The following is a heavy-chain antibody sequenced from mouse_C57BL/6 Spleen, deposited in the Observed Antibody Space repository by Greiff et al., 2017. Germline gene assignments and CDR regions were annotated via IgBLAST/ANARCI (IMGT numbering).Heavy chain of an antibody. Sequence: QVQLQQPGAELVKPGASVKLSCKASGYTFTSYWMQWVKQRPGQGLEWIGEIDPSDSYTNYNQKFKGKATLTVDTSYSTAYMQLRSLTSEDSAVYYCASYDSYAMDYWGQGTSVTVSS. V-gene: IGHV1-50*01. CDR3: ASYDSYAMDY. D-gene: IGHD2-12*01. CDR1: GYTFTSYW. CDR2: IDPSDSYT. J-gene: IGHJ4*01.